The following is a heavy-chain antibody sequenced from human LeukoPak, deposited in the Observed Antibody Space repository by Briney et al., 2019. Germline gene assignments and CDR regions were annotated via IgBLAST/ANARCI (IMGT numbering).Heavy chain of an antibody. CDR2: ISSDASIT. Sequence: GGSLRLSCAASGLTFSTYWMHWVRQDPGKGLVWVSRISSDASITSYADPVKGRFTISRDNAKNSLYLQMNSLRAEDTAVYYCARHPIPRTKWDYWGQGTLVTVSS. J-gene: IGHJ4*02. CDR1: GLTFSTYW. D-gene: IGHD2-21*01. CDR3: ARHPIPRTKWDY. V-gene: IGHV3-74*01.